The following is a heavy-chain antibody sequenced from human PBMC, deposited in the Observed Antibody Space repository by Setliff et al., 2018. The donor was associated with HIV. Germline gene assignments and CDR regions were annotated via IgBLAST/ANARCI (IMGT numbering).Heavy chain of an antibody. CDR1: GGSIKNGPSS. V-gene: IGHV4-61*09. CDR3: ARAGFNDFWSGPREYSFFDL. J-gene: IGHJ5*02. Sequence: SETLSLTCSVSGGSIKNGPSSWTWIRQPAGKGLEWIGHIYTKGRTNYNPSLKSRVAISIDTSKNHFPLNLTSVTAADTAVYYCARAGFNDFWSGPREYSFFDLWGQGTLVTVSS. CDR2: IYTKGRT. D-gene: IGHD3-3*01.